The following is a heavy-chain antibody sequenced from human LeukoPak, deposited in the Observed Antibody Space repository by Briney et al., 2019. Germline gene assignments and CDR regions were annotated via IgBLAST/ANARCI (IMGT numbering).Heavy chain of an antibody. CDR1: GFTFSSYA. CDR3: ARSHYDILTGHDY. CDR2: VSSGGSVT. D-gene: IGHD3-9*01. Sequence: GGSLRLSCAASGFTFSSYAMSWVRQAPGKGLQWVSGVSSGGSVTYYADSVKGRFTISRDNSKNTLFLQMNSLRADDTAVYYCARSHYDILTGHDYWGQGTLVTVSS. V-gene: IGHV3-23*01. J-gene: IGHJ4*02.